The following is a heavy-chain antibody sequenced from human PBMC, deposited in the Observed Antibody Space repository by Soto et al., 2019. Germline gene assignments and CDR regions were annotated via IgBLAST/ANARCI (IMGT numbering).Heavy chain of an antibody. Sequence: QVQLVESGGGVVQPGRSLRLSCAASGFTFSSYAMHWVRQAPGKGLEWVAVISYDGSNKYYADSVKGRFTISRDNSKKTLYLAMNSPRAEDTAVYYCARVPSSSGRAPFAYWGQGTLVTVSS. CDR3: ARVPSSSGRAPFAY. J-gene: IGHJ4*02. CDR1: GFTFSSYA. V-gene: IGHV3-30-3*01. CDR2: ISYDGSNK. D-gene: IGHD2-15*01.